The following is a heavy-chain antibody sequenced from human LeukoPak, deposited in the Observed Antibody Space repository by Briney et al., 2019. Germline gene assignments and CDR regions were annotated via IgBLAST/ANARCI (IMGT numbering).Heavy chain of an antibody. Sequence: GGSLRLSCAASGFPFSSYWMSWVRQAPGKGLEWVANIKQDGSEKFYVDSVKGRFTISRDNAKNSLYLQMNSLRAEDTAVYYCARDRWGYSYGGDWGQGTLVTVSS. J-gene: IGHJ4*02. CDR3: ARDRWGYSYGGD. D-gene: IGHD5-18*01. CDR2: IKQDGSEK. V-gene: IGHV3-7*01. CDR1: GFPFSSYW.